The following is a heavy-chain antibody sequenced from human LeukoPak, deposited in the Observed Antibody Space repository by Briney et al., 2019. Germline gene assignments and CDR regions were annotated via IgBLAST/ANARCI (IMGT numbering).Heavy chain of an antibody. J-gene: IGHJ6*03. CDR2: INPNSGGT. D-gene: IGHD1-26*01. V-gene: IGHV1-2*02. CDR1: GYTFTGYY. Sequence: GASVKVSCKASGYTFTGYYMHWVRQAPGQGLEWMGWINPNSGGTTYAQNFQGRVTMTRDTSISTTYMELRGLRSDDTAVYYCARDPAIVGSTFDYYYYMDIWGKGTTVIVSS. CDR3: ARDPAIVGSTFDYYYYMDI.